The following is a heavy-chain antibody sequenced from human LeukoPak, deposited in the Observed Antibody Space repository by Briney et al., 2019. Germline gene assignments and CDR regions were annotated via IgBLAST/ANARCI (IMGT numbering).Heavy chain of an antibody. D-gene: IGHD6-19*01. Sequence: SETLSLTCTVSGCSISSYYWTWIRQPPGKGLEWIGYIYYSGNTNYNPSLKSRVSISAGTSNNHFSLKLSYVTAADTAVYYCSRLEISVYSSCRYDWFDPWGQGTLVTVSS. CDR2: IYYSGNT. J-gene: IGHJ5*02. CDR1: GCSISSYY. V-gene: IGHV4-59*08. CDR3: SRLEISVYSSCRYDWFDP.